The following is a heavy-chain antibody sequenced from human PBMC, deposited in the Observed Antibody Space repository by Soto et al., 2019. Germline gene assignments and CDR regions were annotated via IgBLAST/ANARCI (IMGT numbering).Heavy chain of an antibody. CDR1: GYTFTNYC. CDR2: INAYNGNT. J-gene: IGHJ6*02. D-gene: IGHD3-3*01. CDR3: ARTSEDFWSGYLYYYYYYGMDV. Sequence: ASVKVSCKASGYTFTNYCISWVRQAPGQGLEWMGWINAYNGNTNYAQKLQGRVTMTTDTSTSTAYMELRSLRSDDTAVYYCARTSEDFWSGYLYYYYYYGMDVLGQGTTVSVSS. V-gene: IGHV1-18*01.